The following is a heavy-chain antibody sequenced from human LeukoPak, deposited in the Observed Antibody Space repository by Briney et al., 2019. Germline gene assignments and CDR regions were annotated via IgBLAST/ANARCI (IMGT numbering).Heavy chain of an antibody. J-gene: IGHJ5*02. CDR3: AKGAATGLVDWFDP. CDR2: ITGSGDNT. Sequence: PGGSLRLSCAASGFIFSSYALMRVRQAPGKGLEWVSSITGSGDNTFYADSVKGRFSLSRDNSKNMLYLQMYSLGAEDTAMYYCAKGAATGLVDWFDPWGQGTLVTVSS. V-gene: IGHV3-23*01. CDR1: GFIFSSYA. D-gene: IGHD6-13*01.